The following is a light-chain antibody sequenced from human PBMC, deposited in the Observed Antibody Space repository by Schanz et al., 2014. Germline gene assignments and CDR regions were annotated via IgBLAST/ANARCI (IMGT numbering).Light chain of an antibody. V-gene: IGKV1-5*03. CDR3: QQSGT. CDR2: KAS. J-gene: IGKJ5*01. CDR1: QSISSW. Sequence: DIQMTQSPSTLSASVGDRVTITCRASQSISSWLAWYHQKPGKAPKLLIFKASSLESGVPSRFSGSGSGTDFTLTISSLQPEDFATYYCQQSGTFGQGTRLDIK.